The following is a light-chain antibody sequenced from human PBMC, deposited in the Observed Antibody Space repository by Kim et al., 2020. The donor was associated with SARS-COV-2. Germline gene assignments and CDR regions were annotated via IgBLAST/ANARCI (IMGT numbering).Light chain of an antibody. V-gene: IGLV2-11*03. J-gene: IGLJ1*01. CDR3: CSYAGSYTYV. CDR1: SSDVGGYDF. CDR2: DVT. Sequence: QSVTISCTGTSSDVGGYDFVSWYQQHPGKAPKLMINDVTKRLSGVPDRFSASKSGNTASLTISGLQAEDEADYYCCSYAGSYTYVFGTGTKVTVL.